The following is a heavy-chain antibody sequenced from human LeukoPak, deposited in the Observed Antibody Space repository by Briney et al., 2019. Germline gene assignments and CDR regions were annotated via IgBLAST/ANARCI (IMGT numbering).Heavy chain of an antibody. D-gene: IGHD3-22*01. Sequence: GGSLRLSCATSGFTFDDYAMHWVRQAPGKGLEWVSGITWNSDSTGYADSVKGRFTISRDNAKNSLYLQMNSLRAEDTALYYCAKTTRTYYFDTNGYYFDNWGQGTLVTVPT. J-gene: IGHJ4*02. CDR2: ITWNSDST. CDR1: GFTFDDYA. V-gene: IGHV3-9*01. CDR3: AKTTRTYYFDTNGYYFDN.